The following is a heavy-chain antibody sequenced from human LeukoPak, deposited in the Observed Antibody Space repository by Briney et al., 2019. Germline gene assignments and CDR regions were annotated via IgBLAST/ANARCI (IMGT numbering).Heavy chain of an antibody. V-gene: IGHV3-48*03. CDR3: APYGDYFDY. CDR2: ISSRGTTI. CDR1: GFTFSSYE. Sequence: GGSLRLSCVASGFTFSSYEMNWVRQAPGKGLEWVSYISSRGTTIYYADSVKGRFTISRDNAKNSLYLEMNSLRDEDTAVYYCAPYGDYFDYWGQGTLVTVSS. J-gene: IGHJ4*02. D-gene: IGHD4-17*01.